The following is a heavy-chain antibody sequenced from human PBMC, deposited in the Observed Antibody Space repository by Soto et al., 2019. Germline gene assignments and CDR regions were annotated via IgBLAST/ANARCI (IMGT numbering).Heavy chain of an antibody. CDR2: ISKSDYT. Sequence: GGSLRLSCTVSGFAFNNYGINWVRQAPGKGLEWVSSISKSDYTYYSDSVKGRFTISRDNAKNSVSLQMNTLRVEDTAVYYCEREDSTIITAVSVFWGPGTLLTVSS. V-gene: IGHV3-21*01. J-gene: IGHJ4*02. CDR1: GFAFNNYG. CDR3: EREDSTIITAVSVF. D-gene: IGHD2-2*01.